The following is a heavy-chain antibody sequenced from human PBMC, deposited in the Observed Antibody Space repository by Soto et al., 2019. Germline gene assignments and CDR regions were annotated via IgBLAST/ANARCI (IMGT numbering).Heavy chain of an antibody. J-gene: IGHJ6*02. CDR3: GRAVYCTTANCWDDCHYCNIDV. Sequence: PSETLSLICCVSGDSINNTYWWSWVRQAPGRGLEWNGELYHTGGKSNMPSLRGRITLSVDTSKNQFSLKLTAVNAADTAVYYCGRAVYCTTANCWDDCHYCNIDVWGQGTEVAVS. D-gene: IGHD2-2*01. CDR1: GDSINNTYW. V-gene: IGHV4-4*02. CDR2: LYHTGGK.